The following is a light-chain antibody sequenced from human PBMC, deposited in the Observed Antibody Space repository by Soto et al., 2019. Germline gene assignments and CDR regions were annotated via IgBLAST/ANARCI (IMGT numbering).Light chain of an antibody. Sequence: EIMLTQSPGTLSLSPGERATLSCRASQSVSSNSLSWFQQKPGQAPRLLILAASTSAAGIPDRFSGSGSGTEFTLTISRLEPEDFAVYFCRQYGSSPPYTFGQGSKLEIK. CDR2: AAS. CDR3: RQYGSSPPYT. V-gene: IGKV3-20*01. CDR1: QSVSSNS. J-gene: IGKJ2*01.